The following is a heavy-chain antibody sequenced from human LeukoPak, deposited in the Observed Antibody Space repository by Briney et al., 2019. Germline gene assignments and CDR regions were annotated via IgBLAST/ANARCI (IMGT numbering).Heavy chain of an antibody. D-gene: IGHD2-15*01. CDR1: GFSLSTSGVG. CDR2: IYWDDDE. J-gene: IGHJ4*02. Sequence: ESGPTLVNPTQTLTLTRTFSGFSLSTSGVGVGWIRQPPGKALEWLAIIYWDDDERHSPSLKSRLTITKDTSKNQVVLTMTNMDPVDTATYYCAHSWRSQGCNGGSCYEFHYWGQGTLVAVSS. CDR3: AHSWRSQGCNGGSCYEFHY. V-gene: IGHV2-5*02.